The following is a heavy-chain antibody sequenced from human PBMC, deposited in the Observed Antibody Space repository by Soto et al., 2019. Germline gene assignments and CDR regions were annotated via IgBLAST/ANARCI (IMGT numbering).Heavy chain of an antibody. D-gene: IGHD5-12*01. CDR1: GFSLSTNEVG. CDR3: IHDGKLGYTGYDRFDY. J-gene: IGHJ4*02. V-gene: IGHV2-5*01. CDR2: IYWNDDA. Sequence: ESGPTLVNPTQTLTLTCTFSGFSLSTNEVGVGWIRQPPGKALEWLALIYWNDDARYSPSLKNRLTITKDTSKNQVVLTMTNMDPVDTATYYCIHDGKLGYTGYDRFDYWGQGILVTVSS.